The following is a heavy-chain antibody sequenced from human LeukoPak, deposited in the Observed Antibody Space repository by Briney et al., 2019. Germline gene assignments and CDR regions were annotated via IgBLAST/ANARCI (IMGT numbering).Heavy chain of an antibody. J-gene: IGHJ4*02. CDR1: GGSFSGHY. CDR3: ARVSTRYCSSTSCSKPHFDY. CDR2: INHSGST. Sequence: SETLSLTCAVYGGSFSGHYWSWIRQPPGKGLEWIGEINHSGSTNYNPSLKSRVTISVDTSKNQFSLKLSSVTAADTAVYYCARVSTRYCSSTSCSKPHFDYWGQGTLVTVSS. V-gene: IGHV4-34*01. D-gene: IGHD2-2*01.